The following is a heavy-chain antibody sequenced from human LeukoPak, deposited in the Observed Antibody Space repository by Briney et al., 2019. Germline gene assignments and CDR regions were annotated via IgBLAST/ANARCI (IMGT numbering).Heavy chain of an antibody. CDR3: ARGPYYYGGSAFDI. J-gene: IGHJ3*02. Sequence: PSETLSLTCTASGVSISSGGYYWSWLRQPAGKGLEWIGRIYSSGGTNYNPYLKSRVTISVHTSRNQFSLKLSSVTAADTAVYYCARGPYYYGGSAFDIWGQGTMVTVSS. CDR1: GVSISSGGYY. CDR2: IYSSGGT. V-gene: IGHV4-61*02. D-gene: IGHD3-10*01.